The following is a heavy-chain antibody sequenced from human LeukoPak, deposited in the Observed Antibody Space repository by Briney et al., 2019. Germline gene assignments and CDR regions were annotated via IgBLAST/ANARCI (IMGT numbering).Heavy chain of an antibody. V-gene: IGHV3-7*03. CDR1: GFTFSSSA. CDR2: IRQDGSEK. CDR3: ARAMDV. J-gene: IGHJ6*02. Sequence: QAGGSLRLSCAASGFTFSSSAMSWVRQAPGKGLEWVANIRQDGSEKYYVDSVKGRFTISRDNAKNSLYLQMNSLRAEDTAVYYCARAMDVWGQGTTVTVSS.